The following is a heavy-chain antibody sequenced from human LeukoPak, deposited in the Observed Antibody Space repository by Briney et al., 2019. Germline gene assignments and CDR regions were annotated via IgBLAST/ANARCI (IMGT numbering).Heavy chain of an antibody. D-gene: IGHD2-15*01. CDR1: GFRFSSYT. Sequence: GGSLRLSCAASGFRFSSYTINWVRQSPGKGLEWVSSISSRSSYIYYTDSVKGRFTISRDNAKDSLYLQMNSPRAEDTAVYYCARDSGEYCSGGSCSNFDYWGQGTLVTVSS. CDR3: ARDSGEYCSGGSCSNFDY. V-gene: IGHV3-21*01. J-gene: IGHJ4*02. CDR2: ISSRSSYI.